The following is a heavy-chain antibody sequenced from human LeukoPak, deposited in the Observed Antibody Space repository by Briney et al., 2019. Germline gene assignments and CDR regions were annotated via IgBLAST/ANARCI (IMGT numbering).Heavy chain of an antibody. CDR3: ARVGSRRAFDI. J-gene: IGHJ3*02. CDR2: ISSSSSYT. D-gene: IGHD3-16*01. V-gene: IGHV3-21*01. CDR1: EFTFSSYT. Sequence: GGSLRLSCAASEFTFSSYTMNWVRQAPGKGLEWVSSISSSSSYTYYADSVKGRFTISRDNAKNSLYLQMNSLRAEDTAVYYCARVGSRRAFDIWGQGTMVTVSS.